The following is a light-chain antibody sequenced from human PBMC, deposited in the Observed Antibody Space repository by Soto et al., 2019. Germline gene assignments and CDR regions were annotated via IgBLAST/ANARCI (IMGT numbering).Light chain of an antibody. CDR2: DVT. CDR1: SSDVGGYKY. J-gene: IGLJ1*01. V-gene: IGLV2-11*01. Sequence: QSALTQPRSVSGSPGQSVTISCTGTSSDVGGYKYVSWYQQHPGKAPKLMIYDVTKRPLGVPDRLSGSKSGNTASLIISGLQAEDEADYYCCSYAGSDFYVFGTGTKLTVL. CDR3: CSYAGSDFYV.